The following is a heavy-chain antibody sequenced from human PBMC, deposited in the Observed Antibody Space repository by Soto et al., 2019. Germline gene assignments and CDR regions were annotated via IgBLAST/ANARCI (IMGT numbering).Heavy chain of an antibody. Sequence: QVQLVESGGGVVQPGRSLRLSCAASGFTFSSYGMHWVRQAPGKGLEWVAVIWYDGSNKYYADSVKGRFTISRDNSKNXLXLXXNSLRAEDTAVYYCARDRSQSGDTAVYYYYYGMDVWGQGTTVTVSS. CDR2: IWYDGSNK. CDR3: ARDRSQSGDTAVYYYYYGMDV. J-gene: IGHJ6*02. V-gene: IGHV3-33*01. CDR1: GFTFSSYG. D-gene: IGHD5-18*01.